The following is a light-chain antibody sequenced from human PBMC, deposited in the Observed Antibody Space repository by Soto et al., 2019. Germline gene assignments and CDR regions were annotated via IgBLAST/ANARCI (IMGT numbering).Light chain of an antibody. J-gene: IGKJ5*01. Sequence: DIRCTQSPSLVSSCIVDIVTITCRVCHDNSTFLAWYQPKPGKAPKLLIYEASTLQSGVPSRFSGSGSGTEFTLTISGLLPEDFAAYHCQQLYTLPFTFGQGTRLEIK. CDR1: HDNSTF. CDR2: EAS. CDR3: QQLYTLPFT. V-gene: IGKV1-9*01.